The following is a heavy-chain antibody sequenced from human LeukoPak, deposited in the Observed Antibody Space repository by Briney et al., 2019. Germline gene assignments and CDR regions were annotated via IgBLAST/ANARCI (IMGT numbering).Heavy chain of an antibody. J-gene: IGHJ3*02. CDR3: ARGLQSSGYAFDI. CDR1: GDSVPSNSAA. D-gene: IGHD6-19*01. V-gene: IGHV6-1*01. CDR2: KHYRSKWYN. Sequence: SQTLSLTCAISGDSVPSNSAAWNWIRQSPSRGLEWLGRKHYRSKWYNDYAVSVKSRITINPDTSKNQFSLQLNSVTPEDTAVYYCARGLQSSGYAFDIWGQGTMVTVSS.